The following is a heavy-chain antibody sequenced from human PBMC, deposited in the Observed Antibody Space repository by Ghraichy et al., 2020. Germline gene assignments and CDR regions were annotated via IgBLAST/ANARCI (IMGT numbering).Heavy chain of an antibody. CDR3: AKLLKVGATYSVSDY. J-gene: IGHJ4*02. CDR2: ITGSGGST. D-gene: IGHD1-26*01. CDR1: GFTFSTYA. V-gene: IGHV3-23*01. Sequence: GGSLRLSCAASGFTFSTYAMSWVRQAPGKGLEWVSAITGSGGSTYYADSVKGRFTISRDNSKNTLYLQVNSLRAEDTAVYYCAKLLKVGATYSVSDYWGQGTLVTVSS.